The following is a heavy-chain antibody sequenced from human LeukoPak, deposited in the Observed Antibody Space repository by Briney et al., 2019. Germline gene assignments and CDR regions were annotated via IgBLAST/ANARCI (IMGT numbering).Heavy chain of an antibody. D-gene: IGHD3-22*01. J-gene: IGHJ4*02. V-gene: IGHV3-49*04. Sequence: PGRSLRLSCSASGFTFGDYGLTWVRQAPGKGLEWIGFIRIQGYGGTTEYAASVKGRFTVSRDDFKGIAYLQMNSLKTEDTAVYYCARSGPHYHDSSTYDYWGQGALVTVSS. CDR3: ARSGPHYHDSSTYDY. CDR2: IRIQGYGGTT. CDR1: GFTFGDYG.